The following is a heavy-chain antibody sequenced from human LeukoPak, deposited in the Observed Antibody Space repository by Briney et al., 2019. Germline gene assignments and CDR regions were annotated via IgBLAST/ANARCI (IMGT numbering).Heavy chain of an antibody. CDR2: IYYSGST. V-gene: IGHV4-39*01. D-gene: IGHD6-13*01. Sequence: SETLSLTCTVSGGSISSSSYYWGWIRQPPGKGLEWIVSIYYSGSTYYNPSLKSRVTISVDTSKNQFSLKLSSVTAADTAVYYCARQNIAAAGTNWFDPWGQGTLVTVSS. CDR3: ARQNIAAAGTNWFDP. J-gene: IGHJ5*02. CDR1: GGSISSSSYY.